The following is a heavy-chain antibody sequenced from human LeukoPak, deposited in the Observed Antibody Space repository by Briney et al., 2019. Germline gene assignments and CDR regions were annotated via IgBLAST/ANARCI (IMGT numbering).Heavy chain of an antibody. Sequence: PSETLSLTCTVSGGSINNYYWSWFRQPPGKGLEWIGYIYYSGITTYNPSLESRVSISVVTSKNQFSLQLSSVTAADTAVYYCAREVHDYVWGSQHDALDIWGQGTMVTVSS. V-gene: IGHV4-59*12. J-gene: IGHJ3*02. D-gene: IGHD3-16*01. CDR2: IYYSGIT. CDR1: GGSINNYY. CDR3: AREVHDYVWGSQHDALDI.